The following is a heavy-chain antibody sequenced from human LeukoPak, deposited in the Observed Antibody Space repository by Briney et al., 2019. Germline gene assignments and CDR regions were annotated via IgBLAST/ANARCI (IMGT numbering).Heavy chain of an antibody. D-gene: IGHD3-10*01. CDR3: ASVYGSGRNNWFDP. V-gene: IGHV4-34*01. CDR2: INHSGST. CDR1: GGSFSGYY. Sequence: SETLSLTCAVYGGSFSGYYWSWIRQPPGKGLEWIGEINHSGSTNYNPSLKSRVTISVDTSKNQFSLNLSSVTAADTAVYYCASVYGSGRNNWFDPWGQGTLVTVSS. J-gene: IGHJ5*02.